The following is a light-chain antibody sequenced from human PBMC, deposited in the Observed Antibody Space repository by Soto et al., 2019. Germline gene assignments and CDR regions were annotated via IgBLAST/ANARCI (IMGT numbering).Light chain of an antibody. V-gene: IGLV2-14*01. CDR1: SSDVGGHKY. J-gene: IGLJ1*01. CDR2: EVS. CDR3: SSYTSTSTQYV. Sequence: QSVLTQPASASGSPGQSIAISCTGTSSDVGGHKYVSWYQQHPGKAPKLMIYEVSNRPSGVSDRFSGSKSGNTASLTISGLQAEDEAEYYCSSYTSTSTQYVFGTGTKLTVL.